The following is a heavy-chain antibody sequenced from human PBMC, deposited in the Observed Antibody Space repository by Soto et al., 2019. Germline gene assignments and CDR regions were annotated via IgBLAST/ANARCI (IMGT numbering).Heavy chain of an antibody. J-gene: IGHJ5*02. D-gene: IGHD3-3*01. CDR2: IYYSGST. CDR3: ARTYYDFWSGYYGGNWFDP. V-gene: IGHV4-39*01. CDR1: GGSISSSGYY. Sequence: PSETLSLTCTVSGGSISSSGYYWGWIRQPPGKGLEWIGSIYYSGSTYYNPSLKSRVTISVDTSKNQFSLKLSSVTAADTAVYYCARTYYDFWSGYYGGNWFDPWGQGTLVTVSS.